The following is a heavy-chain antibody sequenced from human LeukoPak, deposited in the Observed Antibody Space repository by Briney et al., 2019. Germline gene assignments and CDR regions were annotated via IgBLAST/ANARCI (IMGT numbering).Heavy chain of an antibody. CDR1: GGSISSYY. D-gene: IGHD4-17*01. J-gene: IGHJ4*02. Sequence: SETLSLTCTVSGGSISSYYWSWIRQPPGKGLEWIGYIYYSGSTNYNPSLKSRVTISVDTSKNQFSLKLSSVTAADTAVYYCARHEMTTVTTVDYWGQGTLVTVSS. CDR3: ARHEMTTVTTVDY. V-gene: IGHV4-59*08. CDR2: IYYSGST.